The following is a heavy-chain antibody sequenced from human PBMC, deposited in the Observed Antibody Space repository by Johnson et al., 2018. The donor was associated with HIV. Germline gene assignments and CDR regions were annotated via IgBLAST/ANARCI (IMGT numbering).Heavy chain of an antibody. CDR1: GFTFSSYG. V-gene: IGHV3-33*08. CDR3: AKGGCGGDCYSPYLFDI. CDR2: IWYDGSNK. J-gene: IGHJ3*02. Sequence: QMQLVESGGGLVQPGGSLRLSCAASGFTFSSYGMHWVRQAPGKGLEWVAVIWYDGSNKYYADSVKGRFTISRDNSKNTLFLQMNSLRAEDTAVYYCAKGGCGGDCYSPYLFDIWGQGTMVTVSS. D-gene: IGHD2-21*01.